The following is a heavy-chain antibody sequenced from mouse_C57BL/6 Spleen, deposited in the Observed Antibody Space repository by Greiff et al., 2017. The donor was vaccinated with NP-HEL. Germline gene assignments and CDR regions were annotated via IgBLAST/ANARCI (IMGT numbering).Heavy chain of an antibody. V-gene: IGHV1-74*01. CDR2: IHPSDSDT. CDR3: ATYYSNYSGYFDY. Sequence: QVQLKQPGAELVKPGASVKVSCKASGYTFTSYWMHWMKQRPGQGLEWIGRIHPSDSDTNYNQKFKGKATLTVDKSSSTAYMQLSSLTSEDSAVYYCATYYSNYSGYFDYWGQGTTLTVSS. CDR1: GYTFTSYW. D-gene: IGHD2-5*01. J-gene: IGHJ2*01.